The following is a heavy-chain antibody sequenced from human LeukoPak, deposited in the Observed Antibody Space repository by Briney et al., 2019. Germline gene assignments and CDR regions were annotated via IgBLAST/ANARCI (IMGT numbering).Heavy chain of an antibody. V-gene: IGHV3-66*02. CDR3: ARGENYYFHTDV. CDR1: GFSVSDSY. CDR2: LYSGGDT. D-gene: IGHD2/OR15-2a*01. Sequence: GGSLRLSCAASGFSVSDSYMSWVRQAPGKGLEWVSILYSGGDTYYSASVRGRFTISRGNPKNTLYLQMNTLSAADTAVYFCARGENYYFHTDVWGKGATVTVSS. J-gene: IGHJ6*03.